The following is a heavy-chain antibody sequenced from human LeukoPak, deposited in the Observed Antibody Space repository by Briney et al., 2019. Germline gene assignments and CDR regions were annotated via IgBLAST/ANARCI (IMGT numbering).Heavy chain of an antibody. D-gene: IGHD3-3*01. J-gene: IGHJ4*02. CDR1: GFTFSSYA. Sequence: GRSLRLSCAASGFTFSSYAMHWVRQAPGKGLEWVAVISYDGSNKYYADSVKGRFTISRDNSKNTLYLQMNSLRAEDTAVYYCARGSSGSTYYDFWSGYYADYWGQGTLVTVSP. CDR2: ISYDGSNK. CDR3: ARGSSGSTYYDFWSGYYADY. V-gene: IGHV3-30-3*01.